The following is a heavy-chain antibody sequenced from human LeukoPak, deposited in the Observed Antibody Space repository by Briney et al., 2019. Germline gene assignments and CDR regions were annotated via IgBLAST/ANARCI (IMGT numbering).Heavy chain of an antibody. CDR1: GFTFSSYS. D-gene: IGHD4-17*01. J-gene: IGHJ4*02. CDR3: ATAPPTVTGTTGGY. Sequence: GGSLRLSCAASGFTFSSYSMNWVRQAPGKGLEWVSYISSSSSTIYYADSVKGRFTISRDNSQNTLYLQMNSLRAEDTAVYYCATAPPTVTGTTGGYWGQGTLVTVSS. CDR2: ISSSSSTI. V-gene: IGHV3-48*01.